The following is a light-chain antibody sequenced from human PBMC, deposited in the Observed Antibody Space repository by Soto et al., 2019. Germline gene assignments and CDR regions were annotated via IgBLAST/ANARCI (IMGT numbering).Light chain of an antibody. V-gene: IGKV1-12*01. J-gene: IGKJ4*01. CDR2: AST. Sequence: DIQMTQSPSSVSASVGDRVTITCRATQYIGTWLAWYQQKPGKAPNLLIYASTNLQSGVPSRFSGSGSGTDFTLTISRLQPEDFEMYYCQHANTVPFTFGGGTKVQI. CDR3: QHANTVPFT. CDR1: QYIGTW.